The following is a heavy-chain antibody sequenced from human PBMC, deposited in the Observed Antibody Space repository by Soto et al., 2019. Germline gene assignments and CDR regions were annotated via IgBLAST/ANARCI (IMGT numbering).Heavy chain of an antibody. CDR2: INHSGST. Sequence: SETLSLTCAVYGGSFSGYYWSWIRQPPGKGLEWIGEINHSGSTNYNPSLKSRVTISADKSISTAYLQWSSLKASDTAMYYCARHDGGTTVGNWFDPWGQGTLVTVSS. CDR1: GGSFSGYY. CDR3: ARHDGGTTVGNWFDP. D-gene: IGHD1-7*01. V-gene: IGHV4-34*01. J-gene: IGHJ5*02.